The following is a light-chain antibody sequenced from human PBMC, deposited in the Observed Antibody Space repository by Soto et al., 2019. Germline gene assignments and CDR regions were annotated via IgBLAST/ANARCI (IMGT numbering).Light chain of an antibody. J-gene: IGLJ3*02. CDR3: CSYAGSGKVV. V-gene: IGLV2-23*02. CDR2: EVS. Sequence: QSALTQPASVSGSLGQSISISCTGTSSDIGSYNLVSWYQQYPGKAPKLMILEVSERPSGVSNRFSGSKSGDTASLTISGLQAEDEADYYCCSYAGSGKVVFGGGTKGPS. CDR1: SSDIGSYNL.